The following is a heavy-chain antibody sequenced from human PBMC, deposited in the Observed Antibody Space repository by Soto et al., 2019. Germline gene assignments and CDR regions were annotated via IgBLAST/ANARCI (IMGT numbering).Heavy chain of an antibody. CDR3: AKGDYDILTGYYYYYGMDV. Sequence: EVQLLESGGGLVQPGGSLRLSCAASGFTFSSYAMSWVRQAPGKGLEWVSASSGSGGSTYYADSVKGRFTISRDNSKNTLYLQMNSLRAEDTAVYYCAKGDYDILTGYYYYYGMDVWGQGTTVTVSS. V-gene: IGHV3-23*01. J-gene: IGHJ6*02. CDR1: GFTFSSYA. CDR2: SSGSGGST. D-gene: IGHD3-9*01.